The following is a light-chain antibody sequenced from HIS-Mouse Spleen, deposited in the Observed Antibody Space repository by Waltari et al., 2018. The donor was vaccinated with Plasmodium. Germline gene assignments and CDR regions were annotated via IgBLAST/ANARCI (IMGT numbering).Light chain of an antibody. CDR3: NSRDSSGNHVV. CDR2: GKN. Sequence: SSELTQDPAVSVALGQTVRITCQGDSLRSYYASWYQQKPGQAPVLVIYGKNNRPAGIPDRVSGSRSGNTASLTITGAQAEEEADYYCNSRDSSGNHVVFGGGTKLTVL. CDR1: SLRSYY. J-gene: IGLJ2*01. V-gene: IGLV3-19*01.